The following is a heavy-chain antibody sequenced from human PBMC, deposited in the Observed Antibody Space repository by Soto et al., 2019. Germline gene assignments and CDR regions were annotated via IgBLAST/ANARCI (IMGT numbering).Heavy chain of an antibody. CDR1: GGSFSGYY. CDR2: INHSGST. J-gene: IGHJ4*02. CDR3: ARSLHHSSGYLFDY. Sequence: SETLSLTCAVYGGSFSGYYWSWIRQPPGKGLEWVGEINHSGSTNYNPSLKGRVTISVDTAKNQFSLKLSSVTAADTAVYCGARSLHHSSGYLFDYWGQGTLVTVAS. V-gene: IGHV4-34*01. D-gene: IGHD4-4*01.